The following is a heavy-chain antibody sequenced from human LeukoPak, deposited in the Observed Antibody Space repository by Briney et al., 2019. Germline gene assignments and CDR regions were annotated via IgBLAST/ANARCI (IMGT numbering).Heavy chain of an antibody. V-gene: IGHV1-2*02. CDR1: GYTFTGCY. J-gene: IGHJ4*02. CDR2: INPNSGGT. D-gene: IGHD2-15*01. Sequence: ASVKVSCKASGYTFTGCYMHWVRQAPGQGLEWMGWINPNSGGTNYAQKFQGRVTMTRDTSISTAYMELSRLRSDDTAVCYCARDFPRYCSGGSCYSFGYWGQGTLVAVSS. CDR3: ARDFPRYCSGGSCYSFGY.